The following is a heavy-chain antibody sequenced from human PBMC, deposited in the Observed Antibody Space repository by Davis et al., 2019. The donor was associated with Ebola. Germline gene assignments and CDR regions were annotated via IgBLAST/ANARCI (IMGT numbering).Heavy chain of an antibody. D-gene: IGHD6-6*01. CDR3: ARGGRSIAARRGMDV. CDR2: TYYSGST. J-gene: IGHJ6*02. CDR1: GGSISSYY. Sequence: MPSETLSLTCTVSGGSISSYYWSWIRQPPGKGLEWIGYTYYSGSTNYNPSLKSRVTISVDTSKNQFSLKLSSVTAADTAVYYCARGGRSIAARRGMDVWGQGTTVTVSS. V-gene: IGHV4-59*12.